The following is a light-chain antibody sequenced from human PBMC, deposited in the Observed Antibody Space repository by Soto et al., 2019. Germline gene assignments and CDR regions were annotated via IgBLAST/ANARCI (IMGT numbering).Light chain of an antibody. CDR1: SGHSSYA. V-gene: IGLV4-69*01. CDR2: LNSDGSH. Sequence: QSVLTQSPSASASLGASVKLTCTLSSGHSSYAIAWHQQQPEKGPRYLMKLNSDGSHSKGDGIPDRFSGSSSGAERYLTISSLQSEDEADYYCQTWGTGIQNVVFGGGT. CDR3: QTWGTGIQNVV. J-gene: IGLJ2*01.